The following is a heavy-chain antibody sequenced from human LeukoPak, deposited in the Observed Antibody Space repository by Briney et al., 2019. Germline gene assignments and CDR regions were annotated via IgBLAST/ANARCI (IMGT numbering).Heavy chain of an antibody. CDR2: IYHSGRT. Sequence: SETLSLTCTVSGGSISGYYWSWFRQPPGKGLEWIGYIYHSGRTSYNPSLKSRVTISVDTSKNEFSLKLRFVTAADTAVYYCARANYDFWSGYSTGYFGYWGQGTLVTVSS. D-gene: IGHD3-3*01. V-gene: IGHV4-59*12. CDR3: ARANYDFWSGYSTGYFGY. J-gene: IGHJ4*02. CDR1: GGSISGYY.